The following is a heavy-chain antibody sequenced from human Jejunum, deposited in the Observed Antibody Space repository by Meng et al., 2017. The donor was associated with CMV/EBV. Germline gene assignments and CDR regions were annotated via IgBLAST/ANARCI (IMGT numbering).Heavy chain of an antibody. J-gene: IGHJ2*01. Sequence: QVQLEQRGAGLLKPSETLSLTFAVYGGSLSGYYWTWIRQPPGKGLEWIGEINHSGTTNYNPSLKSRVTISIDTSKNQFSLKLSSVTAADTAVYYCARYGGDSVWYFGLWGRGTLVTVSS. CDR3: ARYGGDSVWYFGL. CDR2: INHSGTT. V-gene: IGHV4-34*01. CDR1: GGSLSGYY. D-gene: IGHD2-21*02.